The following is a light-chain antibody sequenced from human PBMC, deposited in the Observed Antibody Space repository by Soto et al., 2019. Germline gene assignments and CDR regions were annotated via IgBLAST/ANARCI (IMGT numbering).Light chain of an antibody. Sequence: QSALTQPASVSGSPGQSITISCTGTSNDVGGYNYVSWYQQYPDKAPTLIIYDVSNRPSGVSTRFSGSKSGNRASLTISGLQAEDEADYYCSSYTTTPSPCVFGPGSKVTV. CDR1: SNDVGGYNY. J-gene: IGLJ1*01. CDR2: DVS. CDR3: SSYTTTPSPCV. V-gene: IGLV2-14*01.